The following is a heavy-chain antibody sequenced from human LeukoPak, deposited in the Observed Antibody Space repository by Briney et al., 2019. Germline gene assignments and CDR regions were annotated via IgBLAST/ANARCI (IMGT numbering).Heavy chain of an antibody. Sequence: GGSLRLSCVASGFSFSTYWMSWVRQAPGKGLEWVANIKQDGSEKYYVDSVKGRFTISRDNAKNSLYLQMNSLRAEDTAVYYCGRRPREIAVADYWGQGTLVTVSS. D-gene: IGHD6-19*01. CDR2: IKQDGSEK. CDR3: GRRPREIAVADY. V-gene: IGHV3-7*01. CDR1: GFSFSTYW. J-gene: IGHJ4*02.